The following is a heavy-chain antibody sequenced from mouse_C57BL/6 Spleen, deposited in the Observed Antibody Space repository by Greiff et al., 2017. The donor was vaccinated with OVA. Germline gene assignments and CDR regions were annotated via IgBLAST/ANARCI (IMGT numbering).Heavy chain of an antibody. CDR3: ARKYYGSLHWYFDV. Sequence: EVLLVESGGGLVKPGGSLKLSCAASGFTFSDYGMHWVRQAPEKGLEWVAYISSGSSTIYYADTVKGRFTISRDNANNTLFLQMTSLRSEDTAMYYCARKYYGSLHWYFDVWGTGTTVTVSS. J-gene: IGHJ1*03. CDR2: ISSGSSTI. CDR1: GFTFSDYG. V-gene: IGHV5-17*01. D-gene: IGHD1-1*01.